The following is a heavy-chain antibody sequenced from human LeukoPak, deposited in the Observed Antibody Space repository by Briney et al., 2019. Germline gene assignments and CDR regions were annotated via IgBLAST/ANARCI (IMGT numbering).Heavy chain of an antibody. CDR2: IDGSSSRI. Sequence: GGSLRLSCAASGFTFSAYYMSWIRQAPGKGLEWVSYIDGSSSRINYADSVKGRFTISRDNAKNSLFLQMNSLTVEDTAVYYCASRVAFDIWGLGTMVTVSS. D-gene: IGHD3-3*01. CDR3: ASRVAFDI. V-gene: IGHV3-11*01. J-gene: IGHJ3*02. CDR1: GFTFSAYY.